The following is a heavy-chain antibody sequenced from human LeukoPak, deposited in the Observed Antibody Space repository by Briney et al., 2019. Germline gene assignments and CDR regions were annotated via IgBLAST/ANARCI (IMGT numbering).Heavy chain of an antibody. D-gene: IGHD3-3*01. V-gene: IGHV2-5*02. CDR2: IYWDDDK. J-gene: IGHJ3*02. CDR1: GFSLSTSGVG. CDR3: AHLIRSGFWSGYYRSPADAFDI. Sequence: SGPTLVNPTQTLTLTCTFSGFSLSTSGVGVGWIRQPPGKALEWLALIYWDDDKRYSPSLKSRLTITKDTSKNQVVLTMTNMDPVDTATYYCAHLIRSGFWSGYYRSPADAFDIWGQGTMVTVSS.